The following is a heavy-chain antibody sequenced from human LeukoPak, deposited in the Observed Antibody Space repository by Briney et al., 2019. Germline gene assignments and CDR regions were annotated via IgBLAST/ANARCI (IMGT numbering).Heavy chain of an antibody. D-gene: IGHD5-12*01. J-gene: IGHJ4*02. CDR3: AKDRGYSGYDWEGVFDY. Sequence: GGSLRLSCAASGFTVSSNYMSWVRQAPGKGLEWVSYISSSGSTIYYADSVKGRFTISRDNAKNTLYLQMNSLRAEDTAVYYCAKDRGYSGYDWEGVFDYWGQGTLVTVSS. CDR2: ISSSGSTI. CDR1: GFTVSSNY. V-gene: IGHV3-11*04.